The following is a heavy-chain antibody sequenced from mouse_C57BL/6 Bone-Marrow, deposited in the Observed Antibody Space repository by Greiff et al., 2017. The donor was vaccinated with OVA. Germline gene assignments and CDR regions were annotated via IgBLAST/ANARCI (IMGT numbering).Heavy chain of an antibody. Sequence: QVQLQQPGAELVRPGSSVKLSCKASGYTFTSYWMHWVKQRPIQGLEWIGNIDPSDSETHYNQKFKDKATLTVDKSSSTAYMQLSSLTSEDSAVYYCARDYDYDEGGFAYWGQGTLVTVSA. J-gene: IGHJ3*01. D-gene: IGHD2-4*01. CDR1: GYTFTSYW. V-gene: IGHV1-52*01. CDR2: IDPSDSET. CDR3: ARDYDYDEGGFAY.